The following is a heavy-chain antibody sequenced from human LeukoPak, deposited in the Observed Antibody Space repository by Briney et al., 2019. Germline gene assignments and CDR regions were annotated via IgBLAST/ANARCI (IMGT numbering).Heavy chain of an antibody. V-gene: IGHV1-18*04. J-gene: IGHJ4*02. Sequence: GASVKVSCKASGYSFTSNYIHWVRQAPGQGLEWMGWISAYNGNTNYAQKLQGRVTMTTDTSTSTAYMELRSLRSDDTAVYYCAREMARVCDYWGQGTLVTVSS. CDR3: AREMARVCDY. CDR1: GYSFTSNY. CDR2: ISAYNGNT. D-gene: IGHD5-24*01.